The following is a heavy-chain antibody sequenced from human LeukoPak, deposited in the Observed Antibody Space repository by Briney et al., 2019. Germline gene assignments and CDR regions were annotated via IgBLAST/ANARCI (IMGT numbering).Heavy chain of an antibody. D-gene: IGHD1-26*01. Sequence: ASVKVSCKASGYTFTSYYMHWVRQAPGQGLEWMGIINPSGGSTSYAQKFQGRVTMTRDMSTSTVYMELSSLRSEDTAVYFCARELTYSGSHRNFDSWGQGTLVTVSS. J-gene: IGHJ4*02. CDR3: ARELTYSGSHRNFDS. V-gene: IGHV1-46*01. CDR2: INPSGGST. CDR1: GYTFTSYY.